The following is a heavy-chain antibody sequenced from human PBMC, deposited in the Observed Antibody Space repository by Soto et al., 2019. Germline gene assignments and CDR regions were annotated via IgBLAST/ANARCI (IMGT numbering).Heavy chain of an antibody. CDR3: ARDHKEDFGVAYYYYGMDV. Sequence: TLSLTCAVSDGSITGSHCWSWVPQPPGKGLEWIGEIYHSGSTNYNPPLKSRVTISVDKSKSQFSLKLSSVTAADTAVYYCARDHKEDFGVAYYYYGMDVWGQGT. D-gene: IGHD3-3*01. V-gene: IGHV4-4*02. CDR2: IYHSGST. J-gene: IGHJ6*02. CDR1: DGSITGSHC.